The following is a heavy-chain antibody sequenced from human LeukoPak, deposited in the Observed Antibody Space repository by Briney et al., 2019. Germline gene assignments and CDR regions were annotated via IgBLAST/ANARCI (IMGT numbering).Heavy chain of an antibody. V-gene: IGHV4-4*07. CDR3: ARHIAAAGNYYYYYMDV. D-gene: IGHD6-13*01. Sequence: SETLSLTCTVSGRSISSYYWSWLRQPAGKGLEWIGRIYTSGSTNYNPSLKSRVTMSVDTSKNQFSLKLSSVTAADTAVDYCARHIAAAGNYYYYYMDVWGKGTTVTVSS. CDR2: IYTSGST. CDR1: GRSISSYY. J-gene: IGHJ6*03.